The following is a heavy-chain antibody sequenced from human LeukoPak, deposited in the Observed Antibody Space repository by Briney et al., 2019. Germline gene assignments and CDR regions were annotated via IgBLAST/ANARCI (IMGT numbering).Heavy chain of an antibody. CDR1: GFIFSNYE. V-gene: IGHV3-48*03. D-gene: IGHD2-2*01. CDR2: ISSSGSTI. CDR3: ARDSPHQYAFDI. J-gene: IGHJ3*02. Sequence: GRSLRLSCAASGFIFSNYEMNWVRQAPGKGLEWVSYISSSGSTIYYADSVKGRFTISRDNAKNSLYLQMNSLRAEDTAVYYCARDSPHQYAFDIWGQGTMVTVSS.